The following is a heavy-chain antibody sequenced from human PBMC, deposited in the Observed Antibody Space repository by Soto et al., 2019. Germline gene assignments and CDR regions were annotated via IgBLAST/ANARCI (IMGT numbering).Heavy chain of an antibody. CDR3: ARVVHSSGWYCFDY. D-gene: IGHD6-19*01. V-gene: IGHV1-69*13. J-gene: IGHJ4*02. CDR2: IIPIFGTA. CDR1: GGTVSSYA. Sequence: GGPVKVSCKASGGTVSSYAISWVRQAPGQGLEWMGGIIPIFGTANYAQKFQGRVTITADESTSTAYMELSSLRSEDTAVYYCARVVHSSGWYCFDYWGQGTLVTVSS.